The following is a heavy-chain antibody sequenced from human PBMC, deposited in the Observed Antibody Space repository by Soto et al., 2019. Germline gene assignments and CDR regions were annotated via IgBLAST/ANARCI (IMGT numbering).Heavy chain of an antibody. V-gene: IGHV2-5*02. J-gene: IGHJ4*02. Sequence: QITLKESGPTLVRPTQTLTLTCSFSGFSLKTIGISVGWIRQPPGKALEWLAPTYWDDDQRYSPSLKTRLTITKAASKNQVVLAMTNVDPVDTATFYCARSTSENFWSGPFDYWGPGIVVTVSS. CDR3: ARSTSENFWSGPFDY. D-gene: IGHD3-3*01. CDR2: TYWDDDQ. CDR1: GFSLKTIGIS.